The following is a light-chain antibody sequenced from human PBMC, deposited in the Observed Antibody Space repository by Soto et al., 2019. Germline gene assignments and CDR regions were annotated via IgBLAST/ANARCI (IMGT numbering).Light chain of an antibody. Sequence: DIVLTQSPLSLSVTPGESASISCRSTQSLLHRNGNNYLDWYVQKPGQHPQLVIFLGSRRLSGVPERFSGSRPGTDFTLKINSVEADDVGVYSYIQPLLQPITIGPRTKVHI. CDR1: QSLLHRNGNNY. J-gene: IGKJ3*01. CDR3: IQPLLQPIT. V-gene: IGKV2-28*01. CDR2: LGS.